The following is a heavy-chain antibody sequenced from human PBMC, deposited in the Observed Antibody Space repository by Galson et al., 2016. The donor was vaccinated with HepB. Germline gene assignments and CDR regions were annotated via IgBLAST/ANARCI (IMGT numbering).Heavy chain of an antibody. CDR2: VWYDEINK. J-gene: IGHJ4*02. V-gene: IGHV3-33*01. Sequence: SLRLSCAASGFTFNSYGMHWVRQAPGKGLEWVALVWYDEINKFYRDSVKGRFTISRDNSKNTLYLQMNNLRAEDTAAYYCASGTTMTPDYFDYWGQGTLVTVSS. CDR3: ASGTTMTPDYFDY. D-gene: IGHD4-17*01. CDR1: GFTFNSYG.